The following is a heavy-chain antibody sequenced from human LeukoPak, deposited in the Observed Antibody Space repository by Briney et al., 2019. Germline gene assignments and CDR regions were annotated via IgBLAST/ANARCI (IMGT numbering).Heavy chain of an antibody. J-gene: IGHJ3*02. V-gene: IGHV4-39*07. CDR1: GGSISSSSYY. D-gene: IGHD3-3*01. CDR2: IYHSGST. CDR3: ARDKHYDFWSGYHPYDAFDI. Sequence: PSETLSLTCTVSGGSISSSSYYWGWIRQPPGKGLEWIGSIYHSGSTYYNPSLKSRVTISVDPSKNQFSLKLSSVTAADTAVYYCARDKHYDFWSGYHPYDAFDIWGQRTMVTVSS.